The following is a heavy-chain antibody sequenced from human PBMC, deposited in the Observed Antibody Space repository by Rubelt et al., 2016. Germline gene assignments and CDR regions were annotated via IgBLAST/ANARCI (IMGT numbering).Heavy chain of an antibody. Sequence: VRQAPGQGLEWMGWISAYNGNTNYAQKLQGRVTMTTDTSTSTAYMELRSLRSDDTAVYYCARDSVVAVAVNGGDFDYWGQGTLVTVSS. V-gene: IGHV1-18*01. D-gene: IGHD6-19*01. CDR3: ARDSVVAVAVNGGDFDY. J-gene: IGHJ4*02. CDR2: ISAYNGNT.